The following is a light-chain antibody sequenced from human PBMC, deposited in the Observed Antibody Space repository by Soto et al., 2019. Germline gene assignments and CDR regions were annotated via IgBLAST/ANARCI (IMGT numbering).Light chain of an antibody. J-gene: IGKJ1*01. CDR2: DAS. CDR1: QSISSW. CDR3: QQYNSYPPT. Sequence: DIQMTQSPSTLSASVGDRVTITCLASQSISSWLAWYQHKPGKAPKLMIYDASSLENGVPSRFSGSGSGTEVTLSICSLRPDDFATYSCQQYNSYPPTFGQGTKVEIK. V-gene: IGKV1-5*01.